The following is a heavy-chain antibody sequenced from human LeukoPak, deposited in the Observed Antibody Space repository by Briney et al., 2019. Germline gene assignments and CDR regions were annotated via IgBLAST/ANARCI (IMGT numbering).Heavy chain of an antibody. V-gene: IGHV3-23*01. D-gene: IGHD3-3*01. Sequence: GGSLGLSCAASGFTFSSYAMSWVRQAPGKGLEWVSGISGSGGSTYYADSVKGRFTISRDNSKNTLYLQQNSLRAEDTAVYYCAKSGGITIFGVVDYWGQGTLVTVSS. J-gene: IGHJ4*02. CDR2: ISGSGGST. CDR3: AKSGGITIFGVVDY. CDR1: GFTFSSYA.